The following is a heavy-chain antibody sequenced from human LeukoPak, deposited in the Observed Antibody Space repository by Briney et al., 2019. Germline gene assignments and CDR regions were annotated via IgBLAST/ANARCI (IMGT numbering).Heavy chain of an antibody. CDR1: GFTFSSYA. CDR3: AKDQDPFLRPYYYDSSGYIPDLAFDI. J-gene: IGHJ3*02. CDR2: MSNGGST. V-gene: IGHV3-23*01. Sequence: GGSLRLSCAASGFTFSSYAMSWVRQAPGKGLEWVSSMSNGGSTYYGDSVKGRFTISRDNSKNTPYLQMNSLRAEDTAVYYCAKDQDPFLRPYYYDSSGYIPDLAFDIWGQGTMVTVSS. D-gene: IGHD3-22*01.